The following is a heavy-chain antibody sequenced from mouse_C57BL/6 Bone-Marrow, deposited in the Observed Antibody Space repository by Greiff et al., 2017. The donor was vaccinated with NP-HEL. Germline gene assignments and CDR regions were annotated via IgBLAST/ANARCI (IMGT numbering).Heavy chain of an antibody. J-gene: IGHJ1*03. CDR1: GFTFSDYY. CDR3: AREPPYYYGSSPSYWYFDV. Sequence: EVNVVESEGGLVQPGSSMKLSCTASGFTFSDYYMAWVRQVPEKGLEWVANINYDGSSTYYLDSLKSRFIISRDNAKNILYLQMSSLKSEDTATYYCAREPPYYYGSSPSYWYFDVWGTGTTVTVSS. CDR2: INYDGSST. V-gene: IGHV5-16*01. D-gene: IGHD1-1*01.